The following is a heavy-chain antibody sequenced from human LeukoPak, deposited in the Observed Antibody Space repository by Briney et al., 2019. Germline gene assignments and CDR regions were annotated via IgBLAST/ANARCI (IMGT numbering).Heavy chain of an antibody. D-gene: IGHD3-22*01. V-gene: IGHV3-30*02. CDR3: ARDKDSSSSLDY. CDR2: IGNDGRNK. Sequence: GGSLRVSCAASGFTFTNFGMHWVRQAPGKGLEWVTFIGNDGRNKKYADSVKGRFTISRDNSKNTLYLQMNSLRAEDTAVYYCARDKDSSSSLDYWGQGTLVTVSS. CDR1: GFTFTNFG. J-gene: IGHJ4*02.